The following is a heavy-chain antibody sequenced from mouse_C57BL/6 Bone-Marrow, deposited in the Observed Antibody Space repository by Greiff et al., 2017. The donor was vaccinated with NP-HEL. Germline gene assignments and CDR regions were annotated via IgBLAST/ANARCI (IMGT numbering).Heavy chain of an antibody. D-gene: IGHD2-12*01. CDR2: INYDGSST. CDR1: GFTFSDYY. V-gene: IGHV5-16*01. Sequence: EVQVVESEGGLVQPGSSMKLSCTASGFTFSDYYMAWVRQVPEKGLEWVANINYDGSSTYYLDSLKSRFIISRDNAKNILYLQMSSLKSEDTATYYCATYDWYFDVWGTGTTVTVSS. J-gene: IGHJ1*03. CDR3: ATYDWYFDV.